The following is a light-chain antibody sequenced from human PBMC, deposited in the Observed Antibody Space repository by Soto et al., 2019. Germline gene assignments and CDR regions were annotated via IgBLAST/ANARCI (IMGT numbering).Light chain of an antibody. CDR2: DSN. CDR1: SSDIGSNH. CDR3: GTWDNSLSAGV. Sequence: QSVLTQPPSVSAAPGQKVTISCSGSSSDIGSNHVSWYQQVPWTAPKLLIYDSNERPSGIPDRFSGSRSGTSATLGITGLQTGDEADYYCGTWDNSLSAGVFGGGTKLTVL. V-gene: IGLV1-51*01. J-gene: IGLJ2*01.